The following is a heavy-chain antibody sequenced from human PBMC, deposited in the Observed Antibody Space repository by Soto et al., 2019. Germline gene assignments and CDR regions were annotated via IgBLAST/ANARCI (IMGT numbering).Heavy chain of an antibody. CDR1: GFTFSSYA. Sequence: VGSLRLSCAASGFTFSSYAMSWVRQAPGKGLEWVSAIGGSGGSTYYADSVKGRFTISRDNSKNTLYLQMNSLRAEDTAVYYCAKAPYSSSSNWFDPWGQGTLVTVSS. J-gene: IGHJ5*02. D-gene: IGHD6-6*01. CDR3: AKAPYSSSSNWFDP. V-gene: IGHV3-23*01. CDR2: IGGSGGST.